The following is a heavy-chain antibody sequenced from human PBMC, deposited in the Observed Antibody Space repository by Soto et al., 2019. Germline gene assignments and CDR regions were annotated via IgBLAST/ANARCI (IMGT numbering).Heavy chain of an antibody. D-gene: IGHD6-6*01. J-gene: IGHJ3*02. CDR3: AKDSSVYSSSSSAFDI. V-gene: IGHV3-23*01. CDR2: IRGSGGST. CDR1: GFTFSSYA. Sequence: VQLLESGGGLVQPGGSLRLSCAASGFTFSSYAMSWVRQAPGKGLEWVSAIRGSGGSTYYADSVKGRFTISRDNSKNTLYLQMNSLRAEDTAVYYCAKDSSVYSSSSSAFDIWGQGTMVTVSS.